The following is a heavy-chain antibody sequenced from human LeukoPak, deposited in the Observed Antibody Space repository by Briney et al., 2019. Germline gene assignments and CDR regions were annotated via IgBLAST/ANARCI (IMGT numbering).Heavy chain of an antibody. D-gene: IGHD3-10*01. J-gene: IGHJ4*02. CDR1: GYTLTEFS. V-gene: IGHV1-24*01. CDR3: STDGMVQGGH. CDR2: FDAEDVET. Sequence: ASVKVSCKVSGYTLTEFSMRWVRQAPGEGLGWMGGFDAEDVETIYAQKLRGRVTMTADTSTATAYMEQRSLRSADTAAYYCSTDGMVQGGHWGQGTLVTVSS.